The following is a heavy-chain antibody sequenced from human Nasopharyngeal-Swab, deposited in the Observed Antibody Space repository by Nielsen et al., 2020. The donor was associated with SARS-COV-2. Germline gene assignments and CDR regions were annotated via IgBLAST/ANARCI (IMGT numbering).Heavy chain of an antibody. V-gene: IGHV4-39*01. CDR2: IYYSRST. Sequence: SETLSLTCTGSGGSISSSSYYWGWSRQPPGKWLEWIGSIYYSRSTYYNPSPKSRVTVSVDTSKNQFSLKLNSVTAADTAMYYCARQWYCSGGSCYPPGAFDIWGQGTMVTVSS. J-gene: IGHJ3*02. CDR1: GGSISSSSYY. CDR3: ARQWYCSGGSCYPPGAFDI. D-gene: IGHD2-15*01.